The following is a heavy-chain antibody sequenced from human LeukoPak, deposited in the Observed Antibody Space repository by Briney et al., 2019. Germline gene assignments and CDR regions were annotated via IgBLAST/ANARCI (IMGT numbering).Heavy chain of an antibody. V-gene: IGHV3-7*01. J-gene: IGHJ2*01. CDR2: INQDGSEI. CDR3: ARDQGSMIVVRTTNGFFDL. CDR1: GFTFGNYW. D-gene: IGHD3-22*01. Sequence: GRSLRLSCAASGFTFGNYWMSWVRQAPGKGLEWLANINQDGSEIYYVDSVKGRFTISRDNGKNSLYLQINSLRADDTAVYYCARDQGSMIVVRTTNGFFDLWGRGTLVTVSS.